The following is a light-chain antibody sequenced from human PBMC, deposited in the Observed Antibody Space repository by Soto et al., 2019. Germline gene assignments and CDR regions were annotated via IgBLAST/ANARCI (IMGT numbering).Light chain of an antibody. CDR1: ETIDTY. CDR2: FAS. CDR3: QQDYNFPRT. V-gene: IGKV1-39*01. J-gene: IGKJ1*01. Sequence: DIQMTQSPSSLSASVGDRVTITCRASETIDTYLNWYQQKPGKAPRLLIYFASSLQSGVPVRFSGSGSGTEFTLTISSLQREEFATYFCQQDYNFPRTFGLGTKLEIK.